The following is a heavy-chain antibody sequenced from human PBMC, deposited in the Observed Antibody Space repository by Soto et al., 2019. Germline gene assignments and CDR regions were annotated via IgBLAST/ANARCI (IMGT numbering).Heavy chain of an antibody. CDR1: GFTFSSYA. CDR3: ATAYDFWRRYYDY. Sequence: GRSLRLSCAASGFTFSSYAMSWVRQAPGKGLEWVSAISGSGGSTYYADSVKGRFTISRDNSKNTLYLQMNSLRAEDTAVYYCATAYDFWRRYYDYWGEGTLVTLSS. J-gene: IGHJ4*02. CDR2: ISGSGGST. V-gene: IGHV3-23*01. D-gene: IGHD3-3*01.